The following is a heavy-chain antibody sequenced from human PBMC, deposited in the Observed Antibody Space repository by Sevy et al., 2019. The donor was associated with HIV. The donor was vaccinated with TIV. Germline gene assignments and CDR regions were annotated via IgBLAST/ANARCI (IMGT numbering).Heavy chain of an antibody. CDR1: GGSISVYY. J-gene: IGHJ5*02. V-gene: IGHV4-59*12. CDR3: ARAPPVRRGDDSLNWFDP. D-gene: IGHD5-12*01. CDR2: IYYTGTT. Sequence: SETLSLTCTVSGGSISVYYWSWIRQPPGKGLEYIGYIYYTGTTNYNPSLKSRVTMSVDTSKNQFSLKLTSVTAADTAVYYCARAPPVRRGDDSLNWFDPWGQGTLVTVSS.